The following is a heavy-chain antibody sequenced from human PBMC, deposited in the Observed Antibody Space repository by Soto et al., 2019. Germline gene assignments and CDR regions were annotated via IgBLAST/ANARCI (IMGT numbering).Heavy chain of an antibody. V-gene: IGHV3-23*01. CDR2: ISGSGGST. J-gene: IGHJ6*02. CDR3: ARGAAAHLGESYHYPMDV. CDR1: GFTFSSYA. D-gene: IGHD3-16*01. Sequence: PGGSLRLSCAASGFTFSSYAMSWVRQAPGKGLEWVSAISGSGGSTYYADSVKGRFTISRDNSKNTLYLQMNSLRAEDTAVYYCARGAAAHLGESYHYPMDVWGQGTMVTVSS.